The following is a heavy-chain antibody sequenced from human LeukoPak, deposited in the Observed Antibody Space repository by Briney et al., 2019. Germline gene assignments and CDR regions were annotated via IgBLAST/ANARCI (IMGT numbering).Heavy chain of an antibody. Sequence: ASVKVSCKASGGVFTTYAISWVRQAPGQGLEWMGSIIPFLGTTNYAQKFQGRVTITADEPTRTAYMELTYVRSDDTAVYYCARVILWFGELWYYFDYWGQGTLVTVSS. J-gene: IGHJ4*02. V-gene: IGHV1-69*11. D-gene: IGHD3-10*01. CDR2: IIPFLGTT. CDR1: GGVFTTYA. CDR3: ARVILWFGELWYYFDY.